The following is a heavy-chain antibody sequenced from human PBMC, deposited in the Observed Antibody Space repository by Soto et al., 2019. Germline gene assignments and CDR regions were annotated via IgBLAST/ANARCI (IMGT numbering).Heavy chain of an antibody. V-gene: IGHV3-11*03. CDR2: ISSSSSYT. CDR1: GFTFSDYY. CDR3: ARTIAAAGGRRYFDL. D-gene: IGHD6-13*01. Sequence: GASLRLSCAASGFTFSDYYMSWIRQAPGKGLEWVSYISSSSSYTNYADSVKGRFTISRDNAKNSLYLQMNSLRAEDTAVYYCARTIAAAGGRRYFDLWGRGTLVTVSS. J-gene: IGHJ2*01.